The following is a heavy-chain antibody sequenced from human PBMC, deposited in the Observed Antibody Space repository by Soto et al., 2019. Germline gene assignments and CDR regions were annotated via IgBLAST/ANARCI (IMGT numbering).Heavy chain of an antibody. V-gene: IGHV4-34*01. CDR3: ARVPNSYDFWSGYRLGIVGMDV. Sequence: PSETLSLTCAVYGASLSDNYCNWLRQPPGKGLEWIGEINHSGSTNYNPSLKSRVTISVDKSKNQFSLKLSSVTAADTAVYYCARVPNSYDFWSGYRLGIVGMDVWGQGTTVTVS. J-gene: IGHJ6*02. D-gene: IGHD3-3*01. CDR1: GASLSDNY. CDR2: INHSGST.